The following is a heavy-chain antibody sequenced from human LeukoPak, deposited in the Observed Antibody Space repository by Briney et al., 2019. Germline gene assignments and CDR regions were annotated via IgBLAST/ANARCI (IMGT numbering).Heavy chain of an antibody. J-gene: IGHJ3*02. CDR3: ATNAAAAPDDTFDI. CDR1: GGSINGYH. Sequence: SETLSLTCSVSGGSINGYHWSWIRQPPGKGLEWIGYVSHSGNTNYNPSLKSRVTISIDRSKNQFFLKLSSVTAADTAVYYCATNAAAAPDDTFDIWGQGTLVTVSS. D-gene: IGHD6-13*01. CDR2: VSHSGNT. V-gene: IGHV4-59*01.